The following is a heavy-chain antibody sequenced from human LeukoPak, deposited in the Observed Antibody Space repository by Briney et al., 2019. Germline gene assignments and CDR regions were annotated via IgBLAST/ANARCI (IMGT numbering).Heavy chain of an antibody. CDR2: IGANGAGT. Sequence: GGSLRLSCVASGFSLSGFAMSWVRQAPGRGLEWVAAIGANGAGTHYADSVKGRFTISSDISKNTLYLQMNTPRGDDTAVYYCARPLLSVPGTRWFDPWGQGTLVTVSS. J-gene: IGHJ5*02. CDR3: ARPLLSVPGTRWFDP. D-gene: IGHD6-13*01. V-gene: IGHV3-23*01. CDR1: GFSLSGFA.